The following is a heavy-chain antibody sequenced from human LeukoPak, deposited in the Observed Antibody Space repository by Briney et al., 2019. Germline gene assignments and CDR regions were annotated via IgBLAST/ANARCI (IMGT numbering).Heavy chain of an antibody. CDR1: GFTFSIYA. J-gene: IGHJ4*02. D-gene: IGHD7-27*01. CDR2: ISGSGDST. Sequence: GGSLRLSCAASGFTFSIYAMSWVRQAPGKGLEWVSAISGSGDSTYYADPVKGRFTISRDNSKNTLYLHMNTLRAEDTALYYCAKPPTGAADIRDYWGQGTLVTVSS. V-gene: IGHV3-23*01. CDR3: AKPPTGAADIRDY.